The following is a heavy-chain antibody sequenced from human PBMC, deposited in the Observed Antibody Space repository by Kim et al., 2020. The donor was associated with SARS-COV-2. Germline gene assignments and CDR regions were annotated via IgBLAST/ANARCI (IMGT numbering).Heavy chain of an antibody. J-gene: IGHJ6*02. CDR3: ARDINSQLYYYYGMDV. CDR2: INPNDIST. D-gene: IGHD1-20*01. CDR1: GYTFTSYY. Sequence: ASVKVSCKASGYTFTSYYIHWVRQAPGQGLEWMGIINPNDISTSYAQKFQGRVTVTRDTSTSTVYMEMSSLRSEDTAVYYCARDINSQLYYYYGMDVWGQGTTVPVSS. V-gene: IGHV1-46*01.